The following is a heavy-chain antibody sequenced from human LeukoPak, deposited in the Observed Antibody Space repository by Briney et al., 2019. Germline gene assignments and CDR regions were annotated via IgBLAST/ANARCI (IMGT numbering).Heavy chain of an antibody. Sequence: PSETLSLTCTVSGGSISNSDSFWGWIRQPPGKGLEWIGSIFYSGHTYYNPSLKSRVTISVDTSKNQFSLRLTSVTAADTAVYYCARSATLRPNCDYWGQGTLVTVSS. V-gene: IGHV4-39*07. D-gene: IGHD2-15*01. CDR2: IFYSGHT. J-gene: IGHJ4*02. CDR1: GGSISNSDSF. CDR3: ARSATLRPNCDY.